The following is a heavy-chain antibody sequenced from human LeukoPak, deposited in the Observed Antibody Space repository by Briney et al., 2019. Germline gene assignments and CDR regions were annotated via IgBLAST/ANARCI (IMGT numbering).Heavy chain of an antibody. J-gene: IGHJ4*01. CDR2: LSGSGITT. CDR3: AKGIYSSGWSYFGY. D-gene: IGHD6-19*01. V-gene: IGHV3-23*01. CDR1: GFTFSNSA. Sequence: GGSLRLSCAASGFTFSNSAMSWVRQAPGKGLEWGSTLSGSGITTYYAASVKGRFTISRDNSKNTLYLQMNSLRAEDTAVYYCAKGIYSSGWSYFGYWGHGTLVTVSS.